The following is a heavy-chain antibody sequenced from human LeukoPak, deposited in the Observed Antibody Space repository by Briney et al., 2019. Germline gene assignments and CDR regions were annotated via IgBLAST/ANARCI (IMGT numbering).Heavy chain of an antibody. J-gene: IGHJ6*03. CDR3: ARDRALVSMVRGVMGYFYYYMDV. CDR1: KFTFSNYC. D-gene: IGHD3-10*01. Sequence: GGSLRLSCAASKFTFSNYCMSWVRQAPGKGLEWVANINQDGSEKYYVDSVKGRFTISRDNAKNSLYLEMNSLRAEDTAVYYCARDRALVSMVRGVMGYFYYYMDVWGKGTTVTISS. CDR2: INQDGSEK. V-gene: IGHV3-7*01.